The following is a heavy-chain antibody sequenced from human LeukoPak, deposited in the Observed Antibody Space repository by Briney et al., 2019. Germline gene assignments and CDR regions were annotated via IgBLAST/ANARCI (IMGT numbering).Heavy chain of an antibody. V-gene: IGHV4-34*01. CDR3: ARADGGNIDY. D-gene: IGHD4-23*01. CDR2: INHSGST. J-gene: IGHJ4*02. CDR1: GGSFSGYY. Sequence: SETLSLTCAVYGGSFSGYYWSWIRQPPGKGLEWIGEINHSGSTNYNPSLKSRVTISVDTFKNQFSLKLSSVTAADTAVYYCARADGGNIDYWGQGTLVTVSS.